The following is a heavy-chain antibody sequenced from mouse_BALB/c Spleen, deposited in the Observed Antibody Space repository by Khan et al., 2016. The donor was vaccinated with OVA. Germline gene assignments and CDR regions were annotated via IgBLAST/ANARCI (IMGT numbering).Heavy chain of an antibody. Sequence: EVQLVESGGGLVQPKGSLKLSCAASGFTFNTYAMNWVRQAPGKGLEWVARIKNKSNNYATSYVDSVKDRFTISRDDSQSMRYLQMNNVRTEDTAMYYGVRQGYGYSWVVYWGQGTLVTVSA. J-gene: IGHJ3*01. CDR1: GFTFNTYA. CDR3: VRQGYGYSWVVY. CDR2: IKNKSNNYAT. D-gene: IGHD2-2*01. V-gene: IGHV10-1*02.